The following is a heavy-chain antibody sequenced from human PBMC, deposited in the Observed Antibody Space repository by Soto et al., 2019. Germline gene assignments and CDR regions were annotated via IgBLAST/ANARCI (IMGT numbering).Heavy chain of an antibody. J-gene: IGHJ5*02. V-gene: IGHV1-69*02. CDR3: ARVATDTNRVPYISFDP. CDR2: IIPILGIA. CDR1: GGTFSSYT. D-gene: IGHD7-27*01. Sequence: GASVKVSCKASGGTFSSYTISWVRQAPGQGLEWMGRIIPILGIANYAQKFQGRVTITADKSTSTAYMELSSLRSEDTAVYYCARVATDTNRVPYISFDPWSQGNLVTVSS.